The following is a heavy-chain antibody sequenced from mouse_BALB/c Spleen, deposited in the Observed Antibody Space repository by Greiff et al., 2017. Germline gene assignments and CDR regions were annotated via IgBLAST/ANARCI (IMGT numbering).Heavy chain of an antibody. CDR3: ARFDGYWYFDV. CDR2: IYPGDGDT. J-gene: IGHJ1*01. CDR1: GYAFSSYW. D-gene: IGHD2-3*01. Sequence: QVQLKESGAELVRPGSSVKISCKASGYAFSSYWMNWVKQRPGQGLEWIGQIYPGDGDTNYNGKFKGKATLTADKSSSTAYMQLSSLTSEDSAVYFCARFDGYWYFDVWGAGTTVTVSS. V-gene: IGHV1-80*01.